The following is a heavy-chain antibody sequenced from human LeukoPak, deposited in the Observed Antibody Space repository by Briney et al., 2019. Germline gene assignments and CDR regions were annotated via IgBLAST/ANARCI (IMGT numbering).Heavy chain of an antibody. CDR2: TYHGGSP. V-gene: IGHV4-30-2*01. CDR3: RVTTNVYDYIDV. CDR1: GASVSSGGYY. Sequence: SETLSLTCSVSGASVSSGGYYWSWIRQTPGKGLEWIGYTYHGGSPFHNPSLKGRATISLDRSRNQVSLKLTSVTAADTAVYYCRVTTNVYDYIDVWGKGTTVIVSS. J-gene: IGHJ6*03. D-gene: IGHD1/OR15-1a*01.